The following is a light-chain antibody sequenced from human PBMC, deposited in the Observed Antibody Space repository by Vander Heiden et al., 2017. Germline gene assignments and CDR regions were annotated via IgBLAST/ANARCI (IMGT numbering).Light chain of an antibody. Sequence: DIQMTQSPSSLSASVGDRVTITCRASQSISSYLNWYQQKPGKAPKLLIYAASSLQSGVPSRFSGSGYGTDFTLTISSLQPEDFAAYYCQQNDSNPLWTFGQGTKVEIK. CDR2: AAS. CDR3: QQNDSNPLWT. V-gene: IGKV1-39*01. CDR1: QSISSY. J-gene: IGKJ1*01.